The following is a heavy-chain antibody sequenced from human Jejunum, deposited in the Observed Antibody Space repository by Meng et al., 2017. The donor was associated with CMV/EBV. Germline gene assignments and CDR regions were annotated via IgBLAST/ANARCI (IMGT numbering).Heavy chain of an antibody. Sequence: GDSISPSYWNWSRQPPGKGLEWIGYISYSGTTDYNPSLKSRVTISVDTSKNQFSLRLNSVTAADTAVYYCARDSTLTTRRDDAFDIWGQGTMVTVSS. CDR1: GDSISPSY. D-gene: IGHD4-17*01. CDR3: ARDSTLTTRRDDAFDI. J-gene: IGHJ3*02. V-gene: IGHV4-59*01. CDR2: ISYSGTT.